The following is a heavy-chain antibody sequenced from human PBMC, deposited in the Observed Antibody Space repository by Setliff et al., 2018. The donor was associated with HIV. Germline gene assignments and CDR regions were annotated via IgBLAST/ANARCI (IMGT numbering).Heavy chain of an antibody. J-gene: IGHJ4*02. CDR3: ARQGAVTGHSFDY. CDR2: IYHGGST. CDR1: GGSISSSNW. V-gene: IGHV4-4*02. Sequence: SETLSLTCAVSGGSISSSNWWSWVRQPPGKGLEWIGEIYHGGSTNYNPSLKSRVTISVDTSKNLFSLRLSSVTAADTAVYYCARQGAVTGHSFDYWGQGALVTVS. D-gene: IGHD6-19*01.